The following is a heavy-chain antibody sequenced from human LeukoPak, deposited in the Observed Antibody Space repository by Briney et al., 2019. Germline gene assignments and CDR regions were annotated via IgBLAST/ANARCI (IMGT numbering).Heavy chain of an antibody. V-gene: IGHV4-4*07. D-gene: IGHD2-2*02. Sequence: PSETLSLTCTVSGGSISSYYWSWIRQPAGKGLEWIGRIYTSGSTNYNPSLKSRVTISVDTSKNQFSLKLSSVTAADTAVYYCARSGYCSSTSCYNTGYFDYWGQGTLVTVSS. CDR2: IYTSGST. J-gene: IGHJ4*02. CDR1: GGSISSYY. CDR3: ARSGYCSSTSCYNTGYFDY.